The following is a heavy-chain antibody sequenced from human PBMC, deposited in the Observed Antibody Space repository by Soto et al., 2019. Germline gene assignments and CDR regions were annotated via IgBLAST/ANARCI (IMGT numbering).Heavy chain of an antibody. Sequence: PSETLSLTCAVYVGSFSGYYWSWIRQPPGKGLEWIGEINHSGSTNYNPSLKSRVTISVDTSKNQFSLKLSSVTAADTAVYYCARGPPYGDYGNNSWGQGTLGTVS. CDR1: VGSFSGYY. D-gene: IGHD4-17*01. CDR2: INHSGST. J-gene: IGHJ4*02. V-gene: IGHV4-34*01. CDR3: ARGPPYGDYGNNS.